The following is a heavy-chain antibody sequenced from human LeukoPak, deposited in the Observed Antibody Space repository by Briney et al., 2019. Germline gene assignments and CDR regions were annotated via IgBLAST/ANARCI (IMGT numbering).Heavy chain of an antibody. Sequence: GGSLRLSCVVSGLTFSSYAMTWVRQAPGKGLEWVSAISGSGGSTYYADSEKGRFTISRDNSKNTLYLQMSSLRDEDTAVYYCAKDESAMDVWGQGTTVTVSS. J-gene: IGHJ6*02. V-gene: IGHV3-23*01. CDR2: ISGSGGST. CDR3: AKDESAMDV. CDR1: GLTFSSYA.